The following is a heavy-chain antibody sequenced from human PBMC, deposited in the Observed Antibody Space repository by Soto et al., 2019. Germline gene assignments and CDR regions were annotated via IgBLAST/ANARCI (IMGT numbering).Heavy chain of an antibody. V-gene: IGHV3-30-3*01. CDR3: ARDRHTLAYFGGDCLRGYFDY. J-gene: IGHJ4*02. CDR2: ISYDGSNK. CDR1: GFTFSSYA. D-gene: IGHD2-21*02. Sequence: GGSLRLSCAASGFTFSSYAMHWVRQAPGKGLEWVAVISYDGSNKYYADSVKGRFTISRDNSKNTLYLQMNSLRAEDTAVYYCARDRHTLAYFGGDCLRGYFDYWCQGTLGTVSS.